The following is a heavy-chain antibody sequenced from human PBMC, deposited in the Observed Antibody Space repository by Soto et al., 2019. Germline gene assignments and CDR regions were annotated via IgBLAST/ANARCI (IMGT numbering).Heavy chain of an antibody. CDR1: AFTFRSYS. V-gene: IGHV3-48*01. Sequence: EVQLVESGGGLVQPGGSLRLSCAASAFTFRSYSMSWVRQAPGRGLECVSYITSAGNTIYYADSVRGRFTISRNNAKNSLFLQMNSLSAEDTAVYYCAKLDGSGSYYTYFYYWGQGTLVTVSS. CDR3: AKLDGSGSYYTYFYY. J-gene: IGHJ4*02. D-gene: IGHD3-10*01. CDR2: ITSAGNTI.